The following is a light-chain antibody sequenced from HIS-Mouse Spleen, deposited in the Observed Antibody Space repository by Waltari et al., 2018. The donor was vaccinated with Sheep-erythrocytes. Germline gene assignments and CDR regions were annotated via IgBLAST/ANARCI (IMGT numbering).Light chain of an antibody. CDR1: SPTIGNNY. CDR3: GTWDSSLSAVV. J-gene: IGLJ2*01. CDR2: DNN. Sequence: QSVLTQPPSVSAAPGQKVTISCSGSSPTIGNNYVSWYQQLPGTAPKPLIYDNNKRPSGIPDRFSGSKSGTSATLGITGLQTGDEADYYCGTWDSSLSAVVFGGGTKLTVL. V-gene: IGLV1-51*01.